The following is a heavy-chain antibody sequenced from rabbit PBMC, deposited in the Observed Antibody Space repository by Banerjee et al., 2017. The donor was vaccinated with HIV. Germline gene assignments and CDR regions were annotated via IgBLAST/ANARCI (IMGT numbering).Heavy chain of an antibody. V-gene: IGHV1S40*01. CDR1: GFSFSSSYW. CDR2: IYAGSSGST. J-gene: IGHJ4*01. Sequence: QSLEESGGDLVKPGASLTLTCTASGFSFSSSYWMCWVRQAPGKGLEWIGCIYAGSSGSTYYATWAKGRFTISKTSSTTVTLQMTSLTAADTATYFCARGVAASRGYFKLWGQGTLVTVS. CDR3: ARGVAASRGYFKL. D-gene: IGHD4-2*01.